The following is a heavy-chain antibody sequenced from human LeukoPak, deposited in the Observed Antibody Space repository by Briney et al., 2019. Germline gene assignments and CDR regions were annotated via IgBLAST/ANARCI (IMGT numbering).Heavy chain of an antibody. CDR3: AKVATWTHFDY. CDR1: GFTFSSCA. J-gene: IGHJ4*02. V-gene: IGHV3-23*01. CDR2: ISDSGGST. D-gene: IGHD3/OR15-3a*01. Sequence: GGSLRLSWAASGFTFSSCAMGWVRQATGQALEWVSAISDSGGSTYYADSVKGRFTISRDNSKNTLYLQMHSLRAEDTAVYYCAKVATWTHFDYWGQGTLVTVSS.